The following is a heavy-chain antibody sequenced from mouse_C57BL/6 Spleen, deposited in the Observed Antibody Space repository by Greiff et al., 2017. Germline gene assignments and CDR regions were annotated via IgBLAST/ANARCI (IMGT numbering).Heavy chain of an antibody. Sequence: LQESGAELVRPGASVKMSCKASGYTFTSYNMHWVKQTPRQGLEWIGAIYPGNGDTSYNQKFKGKATLTVDKSSSTAYMQLSSLTSEDSAVYFCARSLLDYYGSSPFAMDYWGQGTSVTVSS. V-gene: IGHV1-12*01. CDR3: ARSLLDYYGSSPFAMDY. CDR1: GYTFTSYN. D-gene: IGHD1-1*01. CDR2: IYPGNGDT. J-gene: IGHJ4*01.